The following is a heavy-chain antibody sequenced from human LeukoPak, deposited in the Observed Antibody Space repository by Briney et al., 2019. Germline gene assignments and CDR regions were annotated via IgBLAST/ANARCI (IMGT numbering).Heavy chain of an antibody. J-gene: IGHJ5*02. CDR1: GFTFNDYG. CDR2: LNWNGSAT. D-gene: IGHD6-19*01. V-gene: IGHV3-20*04. Sequence: GGSLRLSCATSGFTFNDYGMSWVPQAPGKGLEWVSGLNWNGSATTYADSVKGRFTISRDNTENSLYLQINSLRAAHTAFYYCARVAVGGNWFDTWGQGTLVTVSS. CDR3: ARVAVGGNWFDT.